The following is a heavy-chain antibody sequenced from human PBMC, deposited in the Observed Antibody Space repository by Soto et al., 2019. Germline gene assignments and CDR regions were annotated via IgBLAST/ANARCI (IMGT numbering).Heavy chain of an antibody. CDR3: ARGGYTQWLVPSSRAGHYYYYGMDV. CDR2: ISAYNGNT. V-gene: IGHV1-18*04. CDR1: GYTFTSYG. J-gene: IGHJ6*02. D-gene: IGHD6-19*01. Sequence: GASVKVSCKASGYTFTSYGISWVRQAPGQGLEWMGWISAYNGNTSYAQKLQGRVTMTTDTSTSTAYMELRSLRSDDTAVYYCARGGYTQWLVPSSRAGHYYYYGMDVWGQGTTVTVSS.